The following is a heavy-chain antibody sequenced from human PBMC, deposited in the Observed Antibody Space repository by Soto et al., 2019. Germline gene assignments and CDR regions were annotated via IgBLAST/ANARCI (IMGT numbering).Heavy chain of an antibody. D-gene: IGHD6-19*01. CDR3: ARLPGPLVAVLYLYPVDGRETVSDADV. CDR2: ISFDGSKK. CDR1: GFTFSSYP. V-gene: IGHV3-30-3*01. J-gene: IGHJ6*02. Sequence: QMQLVESGGGVVQPGRSLRLSCAASGFTFSSYPMHWVRQAPGKGLEWVAVISFDGSKKYYADSVKGRFFISKDNSKTLLSLQMNSVRGEDSPVSYCARLPGPLVAVLYLYPVDGRETVSDADVWGQGTAVTVSS.